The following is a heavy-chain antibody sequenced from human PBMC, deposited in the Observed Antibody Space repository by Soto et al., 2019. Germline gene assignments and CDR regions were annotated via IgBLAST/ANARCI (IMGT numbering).Heavy chain of an antibody. D-gene: IGHD1-7*01. CDR2: TYYRSKWYN. J-gene: IGHJ5*02. Sequence: PSQTLSLPCAISGDIVSSNSAAWNWIRQSPSRGLEWLGRTYYRSKWYNDYAVSVKSRITINPDTSKNQFSLQLNSVTPEDTAVYYCARGGSPSELTKNWFDPWGKGTLVTVSS. V-gene: IGHV6-1*01. CDR3: ARGGSPSELTKNWFDP. CDR1: GDIVSSNSAA.